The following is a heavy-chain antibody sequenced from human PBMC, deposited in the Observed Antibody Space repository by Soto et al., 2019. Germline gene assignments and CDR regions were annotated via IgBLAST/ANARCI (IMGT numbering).Heavy chain of an antibody. CDR1: CGSFSGYY. D-gene: IGHD2-2*01. J-gene: IGHJ4*02. CDR3: ARVSREVVPAAIDY. V-gene: IGHV4-34*01. Sequence: PSDTLSLTCAVYCGSFSGYYWSWIRQPPGKGLEWIGEINHSDGSSTTYADSVKGRFTISRDNAKNTLYLQMTSLRAEDTAVYYCARVSREVVPAAIDYWGQGTLVTVSS. CDR2: INHSDGSST.